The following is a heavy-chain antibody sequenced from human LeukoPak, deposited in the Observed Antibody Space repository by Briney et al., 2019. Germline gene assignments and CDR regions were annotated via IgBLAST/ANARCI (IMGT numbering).Heavy chain of an antibody. D-gene: IGHD2-15*01. V-gene: IGHV4-34*01. CDR1: GGSFSGYY. Sequence: SETLSLTCAVYGGSFSGYYRSWIRQPPGKGLEWIGEINHSGSTNYNPSLKSRVTISVDTSKNQFSLKLSSVTAADTAVYYCARGRYCSGGSCPTTYFDYWGQGTLVTVSS. CDR2: INHSGST. J-gene: IGHJ4*02. CDR3: ARGRYCSGGSCPTTYFDY.